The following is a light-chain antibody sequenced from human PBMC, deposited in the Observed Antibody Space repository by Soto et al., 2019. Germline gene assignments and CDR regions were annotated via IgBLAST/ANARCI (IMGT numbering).Light chain of an antibody. CDR1: SSNIGAGYD. CDR3: QSYDSSLSGWV. CDR2: GNS. Sequence: QSVLTQPPSVSGAPGQRVTISCTRSSSNIGAGYDVHWYQQLPGTAPKLLIYGNSNRPSGVPDRFSGSKSSTSASLPITGLQDEDEADYYCQSYDSSLSGWVFGGGTKLTVL. J-gene: IGLJ3*02. V-gene: IGLV1-40*01.